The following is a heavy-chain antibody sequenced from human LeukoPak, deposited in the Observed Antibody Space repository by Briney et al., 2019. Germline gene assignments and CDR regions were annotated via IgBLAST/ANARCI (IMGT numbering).Heavy chain of an antibody. CDR3: AYTSGYDFSSYYYYYMDV. D-gene: IGHD5-12*01. J-gene: IGHJ6*03. CDR1: GFIFSSYS. Sequence: GGSLRLSCAASGFIFSSYSMNWVRQAPGKGLEWVSTISSGSSYIYYADSVKGRFTISRDNAKNSLYLQMNSLSAEDTAVYYCAYTSGYDFSSYYYYYMDVWGKGTTVTVSS. CDR2: ISSGSSYI. V-gene: IGHV3-21*01.